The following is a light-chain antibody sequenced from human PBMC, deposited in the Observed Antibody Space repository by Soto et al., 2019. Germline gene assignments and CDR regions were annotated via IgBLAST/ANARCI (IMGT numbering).Light chain of an antibody. J-gene: IGKJ2*01. CDR1: QSISSW. Sequence: DIQMTQSPSTLSASVGDRVTITCRASQSISSWLAWYQQKPGKAPKLLIYDASRLESGVPSRFSGSGSGTEFTLTISSLQPDDFATYYCQQYNSYPMYTFGKGTKLEIK. CDR3: QQYNSYPMYT. CDR2: DAS. V-gene: IGKV1-5*01.